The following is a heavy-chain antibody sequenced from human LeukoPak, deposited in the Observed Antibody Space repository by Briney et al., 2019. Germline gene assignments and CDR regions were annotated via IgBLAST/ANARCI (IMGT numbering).Heavy chain of an antibody. Sequence: SVKVSCKASGGIFSSYAISWVRQAPGQGLEWMGGIIPIFGTANYAQKFQGRVTITTDESTSTAYMELSSLRSEDTAVCYCAGVSNSQYYYYYYMDVWGKGTTVTVSS. CDR2: IIPIFGTA. J-gene: IGHJ6*03. D-gene: IGHD4-11*01. CDR1: GGIFSSYA. CDR3: AGVSNSQYYYYYYMDV. V-gene: IGHV1-69*05.